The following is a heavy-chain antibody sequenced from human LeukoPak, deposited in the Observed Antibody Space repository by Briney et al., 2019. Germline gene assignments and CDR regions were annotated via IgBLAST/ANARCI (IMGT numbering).Heavy chain of an antibody. CDR1: GGSISSYY. CDR2: AYHRGGP. D-gene: IGHD3-22*01. CDR3: ARALYYFETSGYTFDY. V-gene: IGHV4-59*08. Sequence: SETLSLTCTVSGGSISSYYWAWIRQPPGKGLEWIGSAYHRGGPHYNPSLRSRVTILVDTTENQLSLELSSVTAADTAVYYCARALYYFETSGYTFDYWGQGSLVTVSS. J-gene: IGHJ4*02.